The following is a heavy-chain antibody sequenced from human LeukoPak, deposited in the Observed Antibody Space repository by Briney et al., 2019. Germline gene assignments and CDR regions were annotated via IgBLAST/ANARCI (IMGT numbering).Heavy chain of an antibody. V-gene: IGHV3-53*01. D-gene: IGHD3-3*01. CDR2: IYSGGTT. CDR1: GFTVSSNY. J-gene: IGHJ4*02. CDR3: ARALRTDFWSGYPVYYFDY. Sequence: GGSLRPSCAASGFTVSSNYMSWVRQAPGKGLEWVSVIYSGGTTYYADSVKGRFTISRDNSKNTLYLQMNSLRAEDTAVYYCARALRTDFWSGYPVYYFDYWGQGTLVTLSS.